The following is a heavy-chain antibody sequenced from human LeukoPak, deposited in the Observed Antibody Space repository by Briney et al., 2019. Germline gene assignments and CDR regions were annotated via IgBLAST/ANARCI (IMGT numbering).Heavy chain of an antibody. Sequence: GGSLRLSRAPSGFTLSTYAITWVRQGPGKGLEWVSAIRPDGDRTYYANSVRGRFTISRDNSKDTVYLQINGLRVEDTAVYYCAREQSGTRGWYTVDYWGQGTLVTVSS. CDR2: IRPDGDRT. CDR1: GFTLSTYA. CDR3: AREQSGTRGWYTVDY. V-gene: IGHV3-23*01. J-gene: IGHJ4*02. D-gene: IGHD6-19*01.